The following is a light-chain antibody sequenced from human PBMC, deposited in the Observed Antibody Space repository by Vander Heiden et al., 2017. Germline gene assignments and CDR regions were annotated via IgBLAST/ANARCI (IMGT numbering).Light chain of an antibody. V-gene: IGKV1-33*01. CDR2: DAS. J-gene: IGKJ3*01. Sequence: DIQMTQSPSSLSASVGDRVTITCQASQDISNYLNWYQQKPGKAPKLLTYDASNLETGVPSRFSGSGSGTDFTFTISSLQPEDIATYYCQQYDNLPFTFGSGTKVDIK. CDR1: QDISNY. CDR3: QQYDNLPFT.